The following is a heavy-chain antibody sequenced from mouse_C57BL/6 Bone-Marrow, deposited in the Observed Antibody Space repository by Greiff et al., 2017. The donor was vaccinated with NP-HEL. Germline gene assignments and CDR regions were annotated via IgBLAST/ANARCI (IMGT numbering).Heavy chain of an antibody. CDR1: GFSFNTYA. V-gene: IGHV10-1*01. Sequence: EVKVVESGGGLVQPKGSLKLSCAASGFSFNTYAMNWVRQAPGKGLEWVARIRSKSNNYATYYADSVKDRFTISRDDSESMLYLQMNNLKTEDTAMYYCVRQDYGSSYLYWGQGTTLTVSS. CDR2: IRSKSNNYAT. J-gene: IGHJ2*01. D-gene: IGHD1-1*01. CDR3: VRQDYGSSYLY.